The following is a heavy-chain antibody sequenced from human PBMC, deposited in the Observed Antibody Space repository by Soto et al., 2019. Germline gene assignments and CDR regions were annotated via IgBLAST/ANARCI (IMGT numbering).Heavy chain of an antibody. D-gene: IGHD1-7*01. CDR3: ARLSNWNYVGADYYYYGMDV. J-gene: IGHJ6*02. CDR2: INHSGST. CDR1: GGSFSGYY. V-gene: IGHV4-34*01. Sequence: SETLSLTCAVYGGSFSGYYWSWIRQPPGKGLEWIGEINHSGSTNYNPSLKSRVTISVDTSKNQFSLKLSSVTAADTAVYYCARLSNWNYVGADYYYYGMDVWGQGTTVTVSS.